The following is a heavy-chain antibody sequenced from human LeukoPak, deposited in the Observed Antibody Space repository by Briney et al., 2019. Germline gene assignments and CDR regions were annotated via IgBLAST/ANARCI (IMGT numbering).Heavy chain of an antibody. D-gene: IGHD3-10*01. J-gene: IGHJ5*02. V-gene: IGHV1-69*13. Sequence: SVKVSCKASGGTFSSYAISWVRQAPGQGLEWMGGIIPIFGTANYAQKFQGRVTITADESTSTAYMELSSLRSEDTAVYYCARDLLDRAYYYGSGSLIGWFDPWGQGTLVTVSS. CDR1: GGTFSSYA. CDR3: ARDLLDRAYYYGSGSLIGWFDP. CDR2: IIPIFGTA.